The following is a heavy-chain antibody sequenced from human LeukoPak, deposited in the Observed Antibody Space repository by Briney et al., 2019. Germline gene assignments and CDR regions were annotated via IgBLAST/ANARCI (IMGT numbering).Heavy chain of an antibody. J-gene: IGHJ6*04. CDR1: GFTFSSYW. D-gene: IGHD3-3*01. CDR3: ASINTYYDFWSGPPADV. Sequence: GGSLRLSCAASGFTFSSYWMHWVRQAPGKGLVWVSRINTDGSSTSYAGSVKGRFTISRDNAKNTLYLQMNSLRAEDTAVYYCASINTYYDFWSGPPADVWGKGTTVTVSS. V-gene: IGHV3-74*01. CDR2: INTDGSST.